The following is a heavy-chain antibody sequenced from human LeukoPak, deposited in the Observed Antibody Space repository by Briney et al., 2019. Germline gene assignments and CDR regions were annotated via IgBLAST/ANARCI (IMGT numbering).Heavy chain of an antibody. CDR1: GYTFTSYD. Sequence: GASVKVSCKASGYTFTSYDINWVRQATGQGLEWMGGIIPIFGTANYAQKFQGRVTITTDESTSTAYMELSSLRSEDTAVYYCARGDRYCSSTSCYNKSAFDIWGQGTMVTVSS. D-gene: IGHD2-2*02. V-gene: IGHV1-69*05. CDR3: ARGDRYCSSTSCYNKSAFDI. J-gene: IGHJ3*02. CDR2: IIPIFGTA.